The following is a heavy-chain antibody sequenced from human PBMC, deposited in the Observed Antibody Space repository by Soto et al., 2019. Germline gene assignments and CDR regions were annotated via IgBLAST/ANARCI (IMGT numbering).Heavy chain of an antibody. D-gene: IGHD2-2*01. J-gene: IGHJ4*02. CDR2: ISYDGSNK. CDR3: AKEVYAVGALGYCSSTSCYVGSGFDY. V-gene: IGHV3-30*18. CDR1: GFTFSSYG. Sequence: GGSLRLSCAASGFTFSSYGMHWVRQAPGKGLEWVAVISYDGSNKYYADSVKGRFTISRDNSKNTLYLQMNSLRAEDTAVYYCAKEVYAVGALGYCSSTSCYVGSGFDYWGQGTLVTVSS.